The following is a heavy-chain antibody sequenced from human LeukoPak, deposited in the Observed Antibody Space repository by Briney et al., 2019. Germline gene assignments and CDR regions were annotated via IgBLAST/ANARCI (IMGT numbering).Heavy chain of an antibody. CDR1: GFIFRNYA. J-gene: IGHJ6*02. V-gene: IGHV3-66*02. CDR3: AGEQLLPDYYYYGMDV. CDR2: IYSGGST. Sequence: GASLRLSCAASGFIFRNYAMSWVRQAPGKGLEWVSVIYSGGSTYYADSVKGRFTISRDNSKNTLYLQMNSLRAEDTAVYYCAGEQLLPDYYYYGMDVWGQGTTVTVSS. D-gene: IGHD6-6*01.